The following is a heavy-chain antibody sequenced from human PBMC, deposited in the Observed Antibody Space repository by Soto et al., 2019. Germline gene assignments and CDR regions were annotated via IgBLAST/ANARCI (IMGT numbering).Heavy chain of an antibody. CDR1: GGTFSSYA. CDR2: IIPIFGTA. D-gene: IGHD3-10*01. Sequence: QVQLVQSGAEVKKPRSSVKVSCKASGGTFSSYAISWVRQAPGQGLEWMGGIIPIFGTANYAQKFQGRVTITADKSTSTAYMELSSLRSEDTAVYYCARDRPLNYYGSGSYYMSWGQGTLVTVSS. J-gene: IGHJ4*02. V-gene: IGHV1-69*06. CDR3: ARDRPLNYYGSGSYYMS.